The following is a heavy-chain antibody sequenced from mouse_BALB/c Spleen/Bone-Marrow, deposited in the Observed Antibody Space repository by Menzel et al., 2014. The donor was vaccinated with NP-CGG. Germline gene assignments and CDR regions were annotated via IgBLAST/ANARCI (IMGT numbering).Heavy chain of an antibody. CDR2: INPDSSTI. D-gene: IGHD1-1*01. J-gene: IGHJ1*01. V-gene: IGHV4-1*02. CDR3: ARLNYYGNLFV. Sequence: DVQLQESGGGLVQPGGSLKLSCAASGFDFSRYWMSWVRQAPGKGLEWIGEINPDSSTINYTPSLKDKFIISKDNAKNTLSLQMSKVRSEDTALYYCARLNYYGNLFVWGAGTTVTVSS. CDR1: GFDFSRYW.